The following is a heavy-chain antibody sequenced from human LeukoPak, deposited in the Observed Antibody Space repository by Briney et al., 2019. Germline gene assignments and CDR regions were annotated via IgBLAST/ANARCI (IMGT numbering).Heavy chain of an antibody. CDR3: ARDAGFVVVTAIPGY. CDR2: ISYDGSNK. V-gene: IGHV3-30-3*01. Sequence: GGSLSLSCAASGFTFSSYAMPWVRQAPGKGLEWVAVISYDGSNKYYADSVKGRFTISRDNSKNTLYLQMNSLRAEDTAVYYCARDAGFVVVTAIPGYWGQGTLVTVSS. J-gene: IGHJ4*02. CDR1: GFTFSSYA. D-gene: IGHD2-21*02.